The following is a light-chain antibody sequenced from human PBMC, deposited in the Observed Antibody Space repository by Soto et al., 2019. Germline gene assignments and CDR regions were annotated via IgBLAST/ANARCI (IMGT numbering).Light chain of an antibody. Sequence: EIVLTQSPGTLSLSPVERATLSCRASQTISSSFLAWYQQKPGQAPRLLIYRASRRAPGIPDRFSGSGSWTDFTLTISRLEPEDFAVYYCHQFGSSPLDTFGPGTKVEIK. V-gene: IGKV3-20*01. J-gene: IGKJ3*01. CDR3: HQFGSSPLDT. CDR1: QTISSSF. CDR2: RAS.